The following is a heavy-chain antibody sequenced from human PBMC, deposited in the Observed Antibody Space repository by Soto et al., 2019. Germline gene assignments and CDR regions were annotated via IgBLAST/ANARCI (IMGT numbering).Heavy chain of an antibody. CDR3: ARGQPQKPNLRRGGMDV. V-gene: IGHV1-18*01. Sequence: QVQLVQSGAEVKKPGASVKVSCKASGYTFTSYGISWVRQAPGQGLEWMGWISAYNGNTNYAQKLQGRVTMTPDTSTSTAYMELRSLRSDDTAVYYCARGQPQKPNLRRGGMDVWGQGTTVTVSS. D-gene: IGHD3-10*01. J-gene: IGHJ6*02. CDR2: ISAYNGNT. CDR1: GYTFTSYG.